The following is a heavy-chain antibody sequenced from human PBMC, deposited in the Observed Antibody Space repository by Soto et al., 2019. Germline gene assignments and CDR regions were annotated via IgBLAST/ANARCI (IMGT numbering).Heavy chain of an antibody. D-gene: IGHD2-15*01. CDR2: IWYDGSNK. CDR3: ASEYCSGGRCYYYGIDV. V-gene: IGHV3-33*01. J-gene: IGHJ6*02. CDR1: GFTFSSYG. Sequence: QVQLLESGGGVVQPGRSLRLSCAASGFTFSSYGMHWVRQDPGKGLEWVAVIWYDGSNKYYADSVKGRFTITRDNSKNTLYLQMNSLRDEDTAGYYCASEYCSGGRCYYYGIDVWGHGTTVTVSS.